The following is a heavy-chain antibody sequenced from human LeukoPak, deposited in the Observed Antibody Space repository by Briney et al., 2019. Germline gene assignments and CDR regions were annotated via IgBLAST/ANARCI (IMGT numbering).Heavy chain of an antibody. Sequence: PSQTLSLTCNVSGGSISNDGYYWSWIRRHPGKGLEWLGYIYYSGSTYYNPSLKSRVTLSVDTSKSQFSLRLSSVTAADTAVYYCARDLTGDQFFDPWGQGTLVTVSS. CDR1: GGSISNDGYY. J-gene: IGHJ5*02. V-gene: IGHV4-31*03. D-gene: IGHD7-27*01. CDR3: ARDLTGDQFFDP. CDR2: IYYSGST.